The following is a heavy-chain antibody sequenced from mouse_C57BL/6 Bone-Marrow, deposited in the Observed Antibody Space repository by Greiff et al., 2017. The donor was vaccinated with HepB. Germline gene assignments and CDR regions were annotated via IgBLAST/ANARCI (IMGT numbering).Heavy chain of an antibody. CDR2: IDPSDSYT. CDR1: GYTFTSYW. CDR3: AREDYYWYFDV. J-gene: IGHJ1*03. Sequence: QVQLQQSGAELVKPGASVKLSCKASGYTFTSYWMQWVKQRPGQGLEWIGEIDPSDSYTNYNQKFKGKATLTVDTSSSTAYMQRSSLTSEDSAVYYCAREDYYWYFDVWGTGTTVTVSS. V-gene: IGHV1-50*01. D-gene: IGHD2-4*01.